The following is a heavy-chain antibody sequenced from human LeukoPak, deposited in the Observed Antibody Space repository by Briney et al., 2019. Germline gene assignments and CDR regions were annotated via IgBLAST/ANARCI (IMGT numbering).Heavy chain of an antibody. Sequence: GESLKISCKGSGYSFTSYWIGWVRQMPGKGLEWMGRIDPSDSYTNYSPSFQGHVTISADKSISTAYLQWSSLKASDTAMYYCARLVVPDDYFDYWGQGTLVTVSS. J-gene: IGHJ4*02. CDR2: IDPSDSYT. V-gene: IGHV5-10-1*01. CDR3: ARLVVPDDYFDY. D-gene: IGHD6-6*01. CDR1: GYSFTSYW.